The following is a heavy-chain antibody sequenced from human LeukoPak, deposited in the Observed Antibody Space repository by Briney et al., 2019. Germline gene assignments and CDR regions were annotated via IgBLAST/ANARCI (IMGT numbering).Heavy chain of an antibody. CDR2: IYHSGST. CDR1: GYSISSGYY. V-gene: IGHV4-38-2*02. J-gene: IGHJ3*02. CDR3: ARERAASASLDAFDI. D-gene: IGHD6-13*01. Sequence: SETLSLTCTVSGYSISSGYYWGWIRQPPGKGLEWIGSIYHSGSTYYNPSLKSRVTISVDTSKNQFSLKLSSVTAADTAVYYCARERAASASLDAFDIWGQGTMVTVSS.